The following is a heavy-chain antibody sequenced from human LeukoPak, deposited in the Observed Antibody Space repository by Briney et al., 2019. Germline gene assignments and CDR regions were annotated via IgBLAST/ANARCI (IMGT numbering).Heavy chain of an antibody. D-gene: IGHD3-10*01. CDR1: GFTFSSYT. J-gene: IGHJ4*02. CDR3: VRDAYYGSGSYYDY. CDR2: ISSSSSNI. V-gene: IGHV3-21*01. Sequence: GGSLRLSCAASGFTFSSYTMNWVRQAPGKGLEWVSFISSSSSNIYSADSVKGRFTISRDNAKNSLYLQMNSLRAEDTAVYYCVRDAYYGSGSYYDYWGQGTLVTVSS.